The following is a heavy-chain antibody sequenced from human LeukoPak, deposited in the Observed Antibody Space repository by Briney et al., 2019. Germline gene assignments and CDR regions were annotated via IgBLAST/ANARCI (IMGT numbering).Heavy chain of an antibody. CDR1: GGSISSYY. V-gene: IGHV4-39*01. CDR3: AIRGNYYDSSGYYYPRRNFEYFQH. Sequence: SETLSLTCTVSGGSISSYYWGWIRQPPGKGLEWIGSIYYSGSTYYNPSLKSRVTISVDTSKNQFSLKLSSVTAADTAVYYCAIRGNYYDSSGYYYPRRNFEYFQHWGQGTLVTVSS. CDR2: IYYSGST. J-gene: IGHJ1*01. D-gene: IGHD3-22*01.